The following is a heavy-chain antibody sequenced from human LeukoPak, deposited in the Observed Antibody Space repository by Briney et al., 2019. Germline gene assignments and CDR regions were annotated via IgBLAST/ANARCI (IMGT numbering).Heavy chain of an antibody. J-gene: IGHJ6*04. CDR1: RFTFSEYW. V-gene: IGHV3-74*01. CDR2: INSDGIST. D-gene: IGHD1-14*01. Sequence: GGSLRLSCTASRFTFSEYWMHWCRQAPGKGLVWVSRINSDGISTSYVDSVKGRFTISRDNAKNTLSLKMTSLRAEATAVYYCARGRVRNDLDVWGKGTTVTVSS. CDR3: ARGRVRNDLDV.